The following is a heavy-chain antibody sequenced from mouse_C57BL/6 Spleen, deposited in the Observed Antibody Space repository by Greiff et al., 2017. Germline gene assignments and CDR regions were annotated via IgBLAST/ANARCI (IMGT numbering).Heavy chain of an antibody. CDR1: GYTFTSYW. D-gene: IGHD1-1*01. CDR3: ARGFVTTVVGYFDY. CDR2: IHPNSGST. J-gene: IGHJ2*01. Sequence: VQLQQPGAELVKPGASVKLSCKASGYTFTSYWMHWVKQRPGQGLEWIGMIHPNSGSTNYNEKFKSKATLTVDKSSSTAYMQLSSLTSEDSAVYYCARGFVTTVVGYFDYWGQGTTLTVSS. V-gene: IGHV1-64*01.